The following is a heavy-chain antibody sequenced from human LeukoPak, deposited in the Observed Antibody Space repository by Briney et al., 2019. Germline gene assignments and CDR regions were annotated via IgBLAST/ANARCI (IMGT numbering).Heavy chain of an antibody. Sequence: GRSLRLSCAASGFTFSSSSMNWVRQAPGKGLEWVAVIPYDGSTKYYADSVKGRFTISRDNSENTLYLQMNSLRAEDTAVYYCARDLYHFDSSDYGDYWGQGALATVSS. CDR3: ARDLYHFDSSDYGDY. J-gene: IGHJ4*02. V-gene: IGHV3-30*01. CDR2: IPYDGSTK. CDR1: GFTFSSSS. D-gene: IGHD3-22*01.